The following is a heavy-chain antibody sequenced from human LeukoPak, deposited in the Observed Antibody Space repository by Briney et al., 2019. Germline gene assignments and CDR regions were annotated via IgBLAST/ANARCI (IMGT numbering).Heavy chain of an antibody. D-gene: IGHD3-3*01. CDR1: GFTFSSYE. CDR3: ARLGFWSGYPITDAFDI. V-gene: IGHV3-48*03. J-gene: IGHJ3*02. CDR2: ISSSVSTI. Sequence: PGRSLRLSCAASGFTFSSYEINWVRQAPGKGLEWVSYISSSVSTIYYADSVKGRFTISRDNAKNSLYLQMNSLRAEDTAVYYCARLGFWSGYPITDAFDIWGQGTMVTVSS.